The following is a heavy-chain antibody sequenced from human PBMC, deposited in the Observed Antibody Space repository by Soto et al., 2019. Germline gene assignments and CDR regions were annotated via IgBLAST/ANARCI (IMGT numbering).Heavy chain of an antibody. V-gene: IGHV3-23*01. D-gene: IGHD6-19*01. J-gene: IGHJ4*02. CDR1: GLPFSSYA. CDR3: AKDLPGSGWSFDY. CDR2: IINRGSST. Sequence: EVQLLESGGGLVQPGGSLRLSCAASGLPFSSYAMSWVRQAPGKGLEWVSSIINRGSSTYYADSVKGRFTISRDNSKNTLYLLMNSLRAEGTAIYYCAKDLPGSGWSFDYWGQGALVTVSS.